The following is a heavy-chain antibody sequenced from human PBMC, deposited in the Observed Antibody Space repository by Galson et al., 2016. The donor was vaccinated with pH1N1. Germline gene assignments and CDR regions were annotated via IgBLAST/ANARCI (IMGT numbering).Heavy chain of an antibody. V-gene: IGHV3-53*01. CDR1: GVTVSNNY. D-gene: IGHD7-27*01. Sequence: SLRLSCAASGVTVSNNYMSWARQAPGKGLEWVSCIYSGGDTYYADSVKGRFTVSRDSSKNTVYLQMNSLRAEDTAVYYCARDTGARGQGTLVTVSS. J-gene: IGHJ4*02. CDR2: IYSGGDT. CDR3: ARDTGA.